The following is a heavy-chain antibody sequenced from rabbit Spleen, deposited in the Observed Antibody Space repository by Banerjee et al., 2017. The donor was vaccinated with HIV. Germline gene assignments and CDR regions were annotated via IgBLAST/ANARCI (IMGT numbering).Heavy chain of an antibody. Sequence: QSLEESGGDLVKPGASLTLTCKASGLDFSSNWICWVRQAPGKGLEWVACIDTNYGDTDYANWPKGRFTISKTSSTTVTLQMTSLTAADTATYFCARNYVNAFDPWGQGTLVTVS. CDR3: ARNYVNAFDP. CDR1: GLDFSSNW. CDR2: IDTNYGDT. D-gene: IGHD1-1*01. V-gene: IGHV1S40*01. J-gene: IGHJ2*01.